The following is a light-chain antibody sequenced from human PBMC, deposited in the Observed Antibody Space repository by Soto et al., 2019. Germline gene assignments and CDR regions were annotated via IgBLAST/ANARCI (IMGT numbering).Light chain of an antibody. CDR3: QQYNNWPPA. CDR2: GAS. Sequence: EIVMTQSPAILSVSPGERATLSWRASQSVSGNLAWYQQKPGQAPRLLIYGASTRATGIPARFSGSGSGTEFTLTISSLQSEDFAVYYCQQYNNWPPAFGQGTKVEIK. CDR1: QSVSGN. V-gene: IGKV3-15*01. J-gene: IGKJ1*01.